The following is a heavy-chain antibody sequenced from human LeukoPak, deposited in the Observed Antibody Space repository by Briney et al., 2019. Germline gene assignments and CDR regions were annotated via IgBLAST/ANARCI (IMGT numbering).Heavy chain of an antibody. CDR3: ARVRSGITMVRGCAFDI. J-gene: IGHJ3*02. CDR1: GGSISSSSYY. V-gene: IGHV4-39*07. Sequence: PSETLSLTCTVSGGSISSSSYYWGWIRQPPGKGLEWIESIYYSGSTYYNPSLKSRVTISVDTSKNQFSLKLSSVTAADTAVYYCARVRSGITMVRGCAFDIWGQGTMVTVSS. CDR2: IYYSGST. D-gene: IGHD3-10*01.